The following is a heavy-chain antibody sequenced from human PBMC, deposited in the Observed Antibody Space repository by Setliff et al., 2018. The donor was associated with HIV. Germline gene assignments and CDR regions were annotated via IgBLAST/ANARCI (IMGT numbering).Heavy chain of an antibody. CDR3: VRDTEVSSSWSFDY. V-gene: IGHV3-53*01. Sequence: GGSLRLSCAASGFTVSSDYMSWVRQAPGKGLEWLSTIYGGASTYYADSVKGRFTISRDNSKNTIFLQMNGLRGDDTAIYYCVRDTEVSSSWSFDYWGQGMLVTVSS. D-gene: IGHD6-13*01. CDR1: GFTVSSDY. J-gene: IGHJ4*02. CDR2: IYGGAST.